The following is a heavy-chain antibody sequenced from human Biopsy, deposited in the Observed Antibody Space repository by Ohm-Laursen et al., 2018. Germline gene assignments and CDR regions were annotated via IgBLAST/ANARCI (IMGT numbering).Heavy chain of an antibody. J-gene: IGHJ5*02. CDR2: IFYSGIT. Sequence: SDTLSLTCTVSGGSVSSNVAYWAWIRQPPGQGLESIGSIFYSGITYYNPSLQGRVTMSVDTSKNQFSLNLTSVTAADTAVYYCARHPTGFWFDPWGQGALVIVSS. CDR3: ARHPTGFWFDP. CDR1: GGSVSSNVAY. V-gene: IGHV4-39*01.